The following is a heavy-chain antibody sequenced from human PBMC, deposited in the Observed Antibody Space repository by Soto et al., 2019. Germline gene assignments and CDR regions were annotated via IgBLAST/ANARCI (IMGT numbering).Heavy chain of an antibody. CDR1: GYTFTGYY. J-gene: IGHJ4*02. CDR3: ARDDCSGGSCEALDY. CDR2: INPNSGDT. V-gene: IGHV1-2*02. Sequence: ASVKVSCKASGYTFTGYYIHWVRQAPGQGLEWMGWINPNSGDTNFAQKFQGRVTMTRDTSISTAYMELSRLRSDDTAVYYCARDDCSGGSCEALDYWGQGTPVTVS. D-gene: IGHD2-15*01.